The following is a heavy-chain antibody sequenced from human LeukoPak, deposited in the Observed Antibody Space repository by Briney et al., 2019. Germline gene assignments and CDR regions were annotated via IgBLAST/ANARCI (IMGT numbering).Heavy chain of an antibody. CDR2: ISAYNGNT. J-gene: IGHJ6*02. Sequence: ASVKVSCKASGYTFTSYGISWVRQALGQGLEWMGWISAYNGNTNYAQKLQGRVTMTTDTSTSTAYMELRSLRSDDTAVYYCAREGYCSSTSCPDYYYYYGMDVWGQGTTVTVSS. CDR1: GYTFTSYG. V-gene: IGHV1-18*01. D-gene: IGHD2-2*01. CDR3: AREGYCSSTSCPDYYYYYGMDV.